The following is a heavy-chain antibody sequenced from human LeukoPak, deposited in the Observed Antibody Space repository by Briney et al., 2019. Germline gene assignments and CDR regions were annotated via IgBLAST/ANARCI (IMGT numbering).Heavy chain of an antibody. J-gene: IGHJ1*01. Sequence: ASVKVSCKASGYTFTGYFMHWVRQAPGQGLEWMGWINPNSGGTNYAQKFQGRVTMTRDTSISTAYMELSRLRSDDTAVYYCARARYSSSPRYFQHWGQGTLVTVSS. V-gene: IGHV1-2*02. CDR3: ARARYSSSPRYFQH. D-gene: IGHD6-6*01. CDR1: GYTFTGYF. CDR2: INPNSGGT.